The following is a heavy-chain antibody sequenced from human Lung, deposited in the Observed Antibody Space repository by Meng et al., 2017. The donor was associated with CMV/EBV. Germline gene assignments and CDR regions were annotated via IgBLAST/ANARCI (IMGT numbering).Heavy chain of an antibody. CDR2: INHSGST. V-gene: IGHV4-34*01. J-gene: IGHJ5*02. CDR1: GGSFSGYY. Sequence: SETXSLXXAVYGGSFSGYYWSWIRQPPGKGLEWIGEINHSGSTNYNPSLKSPVTISVDTSKNQFSLKLSSVTAADTAVYYCARAWYYDFLAEKGNNGFDPWGQGXLVTVSS. CDR3: ARAWYYDFLAEKGNNGFDP. D-gene: IGHD3-3*01.